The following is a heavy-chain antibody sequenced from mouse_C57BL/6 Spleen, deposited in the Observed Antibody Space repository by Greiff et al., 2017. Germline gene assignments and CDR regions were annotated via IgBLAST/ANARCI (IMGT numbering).Heavy chain of an antibody. CDR3: TRNYGYFDY. CDR2: INYDGSSH. J-gene: IGHJ2*01. Sequence: EVQLQESEGGLVQPGSSMKLSCTASGFTFSDYYMAWVRQVPEKGLEWVANINYDGSSHYYLDSLKGRFIISRDNEKNILYLQMSSLKSEDTATYYCTRNYGYFDYWGQGTTLTVSS. CDR1: GFTFSDYY. D-gene: IGHD1-1*02. V-gene: IGHV5-16*01.